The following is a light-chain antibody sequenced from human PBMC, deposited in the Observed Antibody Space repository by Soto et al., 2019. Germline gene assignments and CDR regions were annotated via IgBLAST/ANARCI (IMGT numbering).Light chain of an antibody. CDR2: DAS. J-gene: IGKJ1*01. Sequence: DIQMPQTTSTLATTVGAGVTITCRASQSISSWLAWYQQKPGKAPKFLISDASTLETGIPARFSGSGSGTEFTLTIISLQSEDFAVYYSQLYNNCLQTFGQGTKVDNK. CDR1: QSISSW. V-gene: IGKV1-5*01. CDR3: QLYNNCLQT.